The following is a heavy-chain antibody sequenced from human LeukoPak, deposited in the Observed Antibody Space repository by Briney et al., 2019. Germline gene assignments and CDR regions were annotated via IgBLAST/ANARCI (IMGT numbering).Heavy chain of an antibody. CDR3: VRERSDVAAKYYYNVMDV. CDR2: IKEDGSET. V-gene: IGHV3-7*03. D-gene: IGHD6-13*01. Sequence: PGGSLRLSCIASGFAFTNYWMSWVRQAPGKGLEWVANIKEDGSETYYVDSVKGRFTISRDNAKHSLFLQMNSLRVEDTAVYYCVRERSDVAAKYYYNVMDVWGKGTTVTVSS. J-gene: IGHJ6*04. CDR1: GFAFTNYW.